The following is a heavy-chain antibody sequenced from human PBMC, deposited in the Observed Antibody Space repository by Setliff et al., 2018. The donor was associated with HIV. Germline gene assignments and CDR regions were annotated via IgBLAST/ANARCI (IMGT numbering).Heavy chain of an antibody. CDR2: IKKAGSEI. Sequence: GGSLRLSCAASGFTFSNYWMDWVRQVPGKGLEWVATIKKAGSEIYYVDSVKGRFTISRDNARTSVYLEMRSLRVEDTAVYLCANLWEMGAWGQGTLVTVSS. D-gene: IGHD1-26*01. V-gene: IGHV3-7*01. J-gene: IGHJ5*02. CDR1: GFTFSNYW. CDR3: ANLWEMGA.